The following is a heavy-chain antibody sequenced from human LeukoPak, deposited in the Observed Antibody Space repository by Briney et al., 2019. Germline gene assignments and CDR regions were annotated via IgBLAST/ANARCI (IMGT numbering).Heavy chain of an antibody. Sequence: ASVTVSCKTAGYTFTDYYRHWVRQAPGQGLEWMGWINPDSGYTNYAQKFQGRVTMTRDTSINTAYMELSRLTSDDTAVYYCATDPRTTVFGTFRYYYMDVWGEGTTVAVSS. CDR3: ATDPRTTVFGTFRYYYMDV. CDR1: GYTFTDYY. D-gene: IGHD3-3*01. CDR2: INPDSGYT. J-gene: IGHJ6*03. V-gene: IGHV1-2*02.